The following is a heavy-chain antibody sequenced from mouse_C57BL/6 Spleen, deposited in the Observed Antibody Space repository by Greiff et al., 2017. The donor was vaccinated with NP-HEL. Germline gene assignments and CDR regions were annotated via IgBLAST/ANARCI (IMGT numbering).Heavy chain of an antibody. J-gene: IGHJ2*01. CDR1: GYTFTSYW. Sequence: QVQLQQPGAELVKAGASVKMSCKASGYTFTSYWMHWVKQRLGQGLEWFAETNPTNGRTYYNGKFKSKATLTVDKSSSTAYMLLSGPTFEDSAVYYCARIKKIVATYFDYWGQGTTLVVSS. CDR2: TNPTNGRT. D-gene: IGHD1-1*01. CDR3: ARIKKIVATYFDY. V-gene: IGHV1S81*02.